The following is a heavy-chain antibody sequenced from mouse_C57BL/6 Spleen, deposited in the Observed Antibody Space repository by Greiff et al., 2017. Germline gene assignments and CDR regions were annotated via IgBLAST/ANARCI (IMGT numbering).Heavy chain of an antibody. CDR3: ARGVFDYYFDY. Sequence: QVQLQQPGAELVMPGASVKLSCTASGYTFTSYWMHWVKQRPGQGLEWIGGIDPSDSYTNYNQKVKGKSTLTVDNSSSTAYMQLSSLTSEASAVYYCARGVFDYYFDYWGQGTTLTVST. D-gene: IGHD2-4*01. CDR1: GYTFTSYW. V-gene: IGHV1-69*01. CDR2: IDPSDSYT. J-gene: IGHJ2*01.